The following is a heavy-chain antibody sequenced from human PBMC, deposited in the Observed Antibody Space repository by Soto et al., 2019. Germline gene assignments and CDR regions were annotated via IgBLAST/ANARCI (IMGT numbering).Heavy chain of an antibody. CDR3: ARHLSPHDYGDPRSIYYYYGMDV. CDR1: GGTFSSYA. J-gene: IGHJ6*02. D-gene: IGHD4-17*01. Sequence: QVQLVQSGAEVKKPGSSVKVSCKASGGTFSSYAISWVRQAPGQGLEWMGGIIPIFGTANYAQKFQGRVTITADESTSTDYMELSSLRSEDTAVYYCARHLSPHDYGDPRSIYYYYGMDVWGQGTTVTVSS. V-gene: IGHV1-69*12. CDR2: IIPIFGTA.